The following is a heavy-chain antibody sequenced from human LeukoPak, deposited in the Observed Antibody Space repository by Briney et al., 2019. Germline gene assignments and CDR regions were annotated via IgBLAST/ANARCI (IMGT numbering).Heavy chain of an antibody. J-gene: IGHJ4*02. D-gene: IGHD2-2*01. CDR3: ARDYCSSTSCLLDY. CDR1: GFTFSTYA. Sequence: GGSLRLSCAASGFTFSTYAMHWVRQAPGKGLEYVSAISSNGGSTYYANSVKGIFTISRDNSKNTLYLQMGSLRAEDMAVYYCARDYCSSTSCLLDYWGQGTLVTVSS. CDR2: ISSNGGST. V-gene: IGHV3-64*01.